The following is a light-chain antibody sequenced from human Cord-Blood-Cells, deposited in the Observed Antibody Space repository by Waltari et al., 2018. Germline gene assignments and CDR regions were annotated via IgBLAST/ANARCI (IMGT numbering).Light chain of an antibody. CDR1: KIGSKS. CDR3: QVWDSSRDHWV. J-gene: IGLJ3*02. V-gene: IGLV3-21*03. Sequence: SYVLAQPPSVSVAPGKTARITCGGNKIGSKSVHWYQQNPGRAPVLVVYDDSDRPSGIRERFSGANSGNTATLDISRVEGGDEADYYCQVWDSSRDHWVFGGGTNLTVL. CDR2: DDS.